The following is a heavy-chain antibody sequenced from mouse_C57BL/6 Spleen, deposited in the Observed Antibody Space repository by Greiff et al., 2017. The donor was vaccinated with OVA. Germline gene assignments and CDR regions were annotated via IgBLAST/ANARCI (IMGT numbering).Heavy chain of an antibody. Sequence: QVQLQQSGAELARPGASVKLSCKASGYTFTSYGISWVKQRTGQGLEWIGEIYPRSGNTYYNEKFKGKATLTADKSSSTAYMELRSLTSEDSAVYFWARGYDGYYAWFAYWGQGTLVTVSA. D-gene: IGHD2-3*01. CDR2: IYPRSGNT. CDR1: GYTFTSYG. V-gene: IGHV1-81*01. J-gene: IGHJ3*01. CDR3: ARGYDGYYAWFAY.